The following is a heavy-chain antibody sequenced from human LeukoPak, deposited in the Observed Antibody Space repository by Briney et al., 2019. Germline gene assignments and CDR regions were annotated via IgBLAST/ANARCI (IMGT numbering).Heavy chain of an antibody. V-gene: IGHV1-69*05. CDR2: IIPIFGTA. CDR3: ARAPIAVAGNFDY. J-gene: IGHJ4*02. CDR1: GGTFSSYA. Sequence: ASVKVSCKASGGTFSSYAISWVRQAPGQGLEWMGRIIPIFGTASYAQKFQGRVTITTDESTNTAYMELSSLRSEDTAVYYCARAPIAVAGNFDYWGQGTLVTVSS. D-gene: IGHD6-19*01.